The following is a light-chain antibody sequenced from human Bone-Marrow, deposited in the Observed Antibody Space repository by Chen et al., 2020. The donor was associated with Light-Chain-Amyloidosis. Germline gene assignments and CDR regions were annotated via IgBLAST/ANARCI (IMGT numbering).Light chain of an antibody. Sequence: YVLTQPSSVSVAPGQTATIACGGNNIGSTSVHWYQQTPGQAPLLVVYDDSDRPSGIPERLSGSNSGNTATLTISWVEAGDEADYYCQVWDRSSDRPVFGGGTKLTVL. CDR1: NIGSTS. J-gene: IGLJ3*02. V-gene: IGLV3-21*02. CDR3: QVWDRSSDRPV. CDR2: DDS.